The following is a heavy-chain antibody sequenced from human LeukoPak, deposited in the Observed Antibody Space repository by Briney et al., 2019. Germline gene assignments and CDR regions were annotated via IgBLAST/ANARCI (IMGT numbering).Heavy chain of an antibody. CDR3: ARDFWRGNHTFDI. V-gene: IGHV4-61*02. Sequence: SETLSLTCTVSGGSISIAIYHWSWIRQPAGKGREWLGRIYTSGITNYNPSLKSRVTISVYTYKNQFSLEQRSVIGADTVVCFCARDFWRGNHTFDIWGQGTMVTVSS. J-gene: IGHJ3*02. CDR1: GGSISIAIYH. D-gene: IGHD3-3*01. CDR2: IYTSGIT.